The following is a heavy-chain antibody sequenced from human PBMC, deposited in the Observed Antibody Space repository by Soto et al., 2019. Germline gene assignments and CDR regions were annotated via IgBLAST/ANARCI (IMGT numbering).Heavy chain of an antibody. J-gene: IGHJ6*02. D-gene: IGHD6-13*01. V-gene: IGHV3-23*01. CDR3: AKDPPSERMQPDYGMDV. CDR1: GFTFGSCV. CDR2: ISGSGRYT. Sequence: VGSLRLSCAASGFTFGSCVMSWVRQAPGKGLEWLSLISGSGRYTDYADSVKGRFTISRDNSKNTLYLQMNSLRVEDTAVYYCAKDPPSERMQPDYGMDVWGQGTTVTVSS.